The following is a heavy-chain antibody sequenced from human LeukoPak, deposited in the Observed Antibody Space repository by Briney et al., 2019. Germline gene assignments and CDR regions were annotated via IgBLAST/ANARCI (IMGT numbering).Heavy chain of an antibody. J-gene: IGHJ6*03. CDR1: GGSFGGYY. CDR2: INHSGST. D-gene: IGHD5-12*01. Sequence: SETLSLTCAVYGGSFGGYYWSWIRQPPGKGLEWIGEINHSGSTNYNPSLKSRVTISVDTSKNQFSLKLSSVTAADTAVYYCARVATNIHYYYYYYMDVWGKGTTVTVSS. CDR3: ARVATNIHYYYYYYMDV. V-gene: IGHV4-34*01.